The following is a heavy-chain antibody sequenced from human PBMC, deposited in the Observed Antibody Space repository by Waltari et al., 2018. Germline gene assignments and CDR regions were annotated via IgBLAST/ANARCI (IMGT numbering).Heavy chain of an antibody. CDR2: ICHSGST. D-gene: IGHD5-12*01. CDR3: ARESSATDYYMDV. Sequence: LSLTCAVSAYSISSTYCWGWIRQPPGKGLEWIGSICHSGSTYYNPSLKSRVSISVDTSKNQFSLKLSSVTAADTAVYYCARESSATDYYMDVWGKGTTVTVSS. CDR1: AYSISSTYC. V-gene: IGHV4-38-2*02. J-gene: IGHJ6*03.